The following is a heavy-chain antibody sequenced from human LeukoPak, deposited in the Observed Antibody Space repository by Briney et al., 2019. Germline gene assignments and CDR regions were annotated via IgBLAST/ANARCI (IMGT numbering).Heavy chain of an antibody. J-gene: IGHJ3*02. V-gene: IGHV3-15*01. Sequence: PGGSLRLSCTASGFTFSSYAMSWVRQAPGKGLEWVGHIKRKSDGGTTDYAAPVKGRFTISRDDSKNMFYLQMNSLKTEDTAVYYCTTNPYDKSGYHIWGQGTMVTVSS. CDR3: TTNPYDKSGYHI. CDR2: IKRKSDGGTT. CDR1: GFTFSSYA. D-gene: IGHD3-22*01.